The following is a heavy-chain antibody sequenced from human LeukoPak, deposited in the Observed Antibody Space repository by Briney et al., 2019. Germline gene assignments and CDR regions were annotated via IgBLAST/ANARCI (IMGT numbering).Heavy chain of an antibody. V-gene: IGHV4-59*01. CDR2: IYYSGNT. CDR3: AGEDYFDSSGYASWRFDI. D-gene: IGHD3-22*01. Sequence: ETLSLTCTVSGGSISSYYWSWIRQPPGKGLEWIGYIYYSGNTIYNPSLKSRVTISVDTSKNQFSLKLTSVTTADTAVYYCAGEDYFDSSGYASWRFDIWGQGTMVTVSS. CDR1: GGSISSYY. J-gene: IGHJ3*02.